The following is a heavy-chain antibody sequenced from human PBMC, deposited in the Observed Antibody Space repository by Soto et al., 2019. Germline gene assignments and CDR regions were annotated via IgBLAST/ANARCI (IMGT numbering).Heavy chain of an antibody. J-gene: IGHJ4*02. CDR3: ARGTVVTHFDY. D-gene: IGHD2-15*01. CDR1: GYTFTSYA. CDR2: INAGNGNT. Sequence: QVQLVQSGAEEKKPGASVKVSCKASGYTFTSYAMHWVRQAPGQRPEWMGWINAGNGNTKYSQKFQGRVTITRDTSASTAYMELSSLRSEDTAVYYCARGTVVTHFDYWGQGTLVSVSS. V-gene: IGHV1-3*05.